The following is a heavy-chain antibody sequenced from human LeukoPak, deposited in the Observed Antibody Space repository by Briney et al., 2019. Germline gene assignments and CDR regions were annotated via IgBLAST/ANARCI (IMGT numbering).Heavy chain of an antibody. CDR2: ILYDGTNQ. Sequence: GGSLRLSCAASGFTFSSYGMHWVRQAPGKGLEWVANILYDGTNQYYADSVKGRFTISRDNSKNTLYLQMDSLSADDTAVYYCARASMAGSYSNWFDPWGQGTLVTVSS. J-gene: IGHJ5*02. CDR1: GFTFSSYG. V-gene: IGHV3-30*03. D-gene: IGHD3-10*01. CDR3: ARASMAGSYSNWFDP.